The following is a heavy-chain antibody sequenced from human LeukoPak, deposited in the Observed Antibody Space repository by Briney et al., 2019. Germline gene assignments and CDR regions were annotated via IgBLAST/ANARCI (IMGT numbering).Heavy chain of an antibody. Sequence: SGGSLRLSCAASGFTFSSYSMNWVRQAPGKGLEWVSSISSSSSYIYYADSVKGRFTISRDNAKNSLYLQMNSLRAEDTAVYYCARGAWEERWLHYYYFDYWGQGTLVTVSS. J-gene: IGHJ4*02. V-gene: IGHV3-21*01. CDR1: GFTFSSYS. CDR3: ARGAWEERWLHYYYFDY. CDR2: ISSSSSYI. D-gene: IGHD5-24*01.